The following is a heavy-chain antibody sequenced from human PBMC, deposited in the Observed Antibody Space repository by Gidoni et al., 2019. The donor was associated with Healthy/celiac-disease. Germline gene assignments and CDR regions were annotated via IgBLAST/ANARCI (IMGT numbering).Heavy chain of an antibody. Sequence: QLQLQASGPGLVKPSETLSLTCTVSGGSISSSSYYWGWIRQPPGKGLAWIGSIYYSGSTYYNPSLKSRVTISVDTSKNQFSLKLSSVTAADTAVYYCARLQVDYGMDVWGQGTTVTVSS. CDR1: GGSISSSSYY. CDR2: IYYSGST. CDR3: ARLQVDYGMDV. D-gene: IGHD4-4*01. V-gene: IGHV4-39*01. J-gene: IGHJ6*02.